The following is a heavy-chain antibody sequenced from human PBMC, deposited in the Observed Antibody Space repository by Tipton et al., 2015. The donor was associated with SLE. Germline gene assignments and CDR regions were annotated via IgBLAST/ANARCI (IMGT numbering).Heavy chain of an antibody. CDR1: GDSISSTGHF. Sequence: TLSLTCTVSGDSISSTGHFWGWIRQHPVKGLEWIGYIYHRGNTYYNPSLKSRVSMSVDTSRDQFSLKLRSVTAADTAVYYCARGGSKHYDFWGRQMGPHAFDIWGQETKVTVSS. CDR2: IYHRGNT. V-gene: IGHV4-31*03. D-gene: IGHD3-3*01. CDR3: ARGGSKHYDFWGRQMGPHAFDI. J-gene: IGHJ3*02.